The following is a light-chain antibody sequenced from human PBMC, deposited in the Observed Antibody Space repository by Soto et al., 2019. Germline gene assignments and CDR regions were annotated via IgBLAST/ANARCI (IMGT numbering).Light chain of an antibody. J-gene: IGLJ1*01. Sequence: HSALTQPASVSGSPGQSITISCTGTSSDVCGYNYVSWYQQHPGKAPKLMIYEVSNRPSGVSNRFSGSKSGNTASLTISGLQAEDEADYFCNSYGSTSTRYVFGTGTKLTVL. CDR3: NSYGSTSTRYV. CDR1: SSDVCGYNY. V-gene: IGLV2-14*01. CDR2: EVS.